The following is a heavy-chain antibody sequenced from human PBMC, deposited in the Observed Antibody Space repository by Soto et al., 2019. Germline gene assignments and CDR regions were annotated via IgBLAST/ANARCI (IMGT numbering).Heavy chain of an antibody. V-gene: IGHV3-9*01. CDR3: AKAEGDYPYFDY. J-gene: IGHJ4*02. Sequence: EVQLVESGGGLVQPGRSLRLSCAASGFTFDDYAMHWVRQAPGKGLEWVSGISWNSGSIGYADSVKGRFTISRDNAKNSLYLQMNSLRDEDTALYYCAKAEGDYPYFDYWGQGTLVTVSS. CDR1: GFTFDDYA. CDR2: ISWNSGSI. D-gene: IGHD3-10*01.